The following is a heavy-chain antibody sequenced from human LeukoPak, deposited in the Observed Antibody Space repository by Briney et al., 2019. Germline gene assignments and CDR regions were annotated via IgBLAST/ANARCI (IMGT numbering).Heavy chain of an antibody. Sequence: SETLSLTCAVYGGSFSGYYWSWIRQPPGKGLEWIGEINHSGSTNYNPSLKSRVTISVDTSKDQFSLKLSSVTAADTAVYYCARTLRGRVDKAGVDYWGQGTLVTVSS. CDR1: GGSFSGYY. CDR2: INHSGST. D-gene: IGHD3-10*01. J-gene: IGHJ4*02. CDR3: ARTLRGRVDKAGVDY. V-gene: IGHV4-34*01.